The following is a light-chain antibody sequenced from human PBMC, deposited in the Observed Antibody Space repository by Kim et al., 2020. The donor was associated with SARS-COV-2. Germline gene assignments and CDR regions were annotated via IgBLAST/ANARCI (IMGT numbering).Light chain of an antibody. Sequence: DIQMTQSPSSLSASVGDRVTLTCRASQDIRSDLGWFQQKPGKAPKRLIYDAISLESGVPSRFSGSGSGTEFTLTINSLRPEDFTTYYCLQHRSFPYTFGRGTKLEI. CDR3: LQHRSFPYT. CDR1: QDIRSD. CDR2: DAI. J-gene: IGKJ2*01. V-gene: IGKV1-17*01.